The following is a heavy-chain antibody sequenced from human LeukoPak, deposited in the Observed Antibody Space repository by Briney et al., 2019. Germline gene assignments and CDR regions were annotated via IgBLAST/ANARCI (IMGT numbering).Heavy chain of an antibody. CDR1: GGTFSSYA. CDR2: IIPIFGTA. CDR3: ASCVFGVVITYYYYYYMDV. Sequence: SVKVSCKASGGTFSSYAISWVRQAPGQGLEWMGGIIPIFGTANYAQKFQGRVTITADESTSTAYMELSSLRSEDTAVYYCASCVFGVVITYYYYYYMDVWGKGTTVTVSS. J-gene: IGHJ6*03. V-gene: IGHV1-69*13. D-gene: IGHD3-3*01.